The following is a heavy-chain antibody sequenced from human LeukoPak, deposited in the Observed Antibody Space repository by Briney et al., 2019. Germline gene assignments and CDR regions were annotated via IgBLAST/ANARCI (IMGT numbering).Heavy chain of an antibody. D-gene: IGHD5-18*01. CDR3: ARRAGSYGPSVYYFDY. J-gene: IGHJ4*02. V-gene: IGHV5-51*01. CDR2: IYPGDSDT. CDR1: GYSFTSYW. Sequence: GESLKISCKGSGYSFTSYWIGWVRQMPGKGLEWMGIIYPGDSDTRYSPSFQGQVTISADKSISTAYLQWSSLKASDTAMYYCARRAGSYGPSVYYFDYWGQGTLVTVSS.